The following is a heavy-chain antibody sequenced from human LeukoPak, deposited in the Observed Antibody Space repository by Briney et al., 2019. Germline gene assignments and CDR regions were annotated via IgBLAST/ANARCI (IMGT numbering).Heavy chain of an antibody. D-gene: IGHD3-22*01. CDR2: IYYNGST. CDR1: GGSVSSGSYY. J-gene: IGHJ4*02. CDR3: ARVSSSGILDY. Sequence: SETLSLTCTVSGGSVSSGSYYWSWIRQPPGKGLEWIGYIYYNGSTNYNPSLKSRVTISVDTSKNQFSVKLSYVTAADTAVYYCARVSSSGILDYWGQGTLVTVSS. V-gene: IGHV4-61*01.